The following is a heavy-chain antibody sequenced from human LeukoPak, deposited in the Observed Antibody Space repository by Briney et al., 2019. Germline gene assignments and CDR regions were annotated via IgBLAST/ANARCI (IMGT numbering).Heavy chain of an antibody. CDR3: ARAPPDKRYYYYYYMDV. J-gene: IGHJ6*03. Sequence: PGGSLSLSCAASGFTFSSNYMSWVRQAPGKGLEWVSVIYSGGSTYYADSVKGRVTISRDNSKNTLYLQMNSLRAEDTAVYYCARAPPDKRYYYYYYMDVWGKGTTVTVSS. D-gene: IGHD5-24*01. CDR1: GFTFSSNY. CDR2: IYSGGST. V-gene: IGHV3-53*01.